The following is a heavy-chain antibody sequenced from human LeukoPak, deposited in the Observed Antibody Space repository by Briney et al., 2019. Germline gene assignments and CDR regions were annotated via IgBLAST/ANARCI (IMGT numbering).Heavy chain of an antibody. CDR3: ARAGRYCSGGSCYSSDY. D-gene: IGHD2-15*01. J-gene: IGHJ4*02. CDR1: GFTFSSYA. Sequence: GGSLRLSCAASGFTFSSYAMSWVRQAPGKGLEWVSAISGSGGSTYYADSVKGRFTISRDNSKNTLYLQMNSLRAEDTAVYYCARAGRYCSGGSCYSSDYWGQGTQVTVSS. V-gene: IGHV3-23*01. CDR2: ISGSGGST.